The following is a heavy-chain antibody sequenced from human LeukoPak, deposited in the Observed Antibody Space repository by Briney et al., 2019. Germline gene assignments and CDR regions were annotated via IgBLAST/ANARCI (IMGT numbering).Heavy chain of an antibody. CDR3: ARGGTVLSIFDY. D-gene: IGHD3-16*01. Sequence: GGSLRLSCAASGFTFSTYVIPWVRQAPGKGLEWVAVISYDGSTKYYADSVKARFTISRDNSKNTLYLQMNSLRAEDTAVYYCARGGTVLSIFDYWGQGTLVTVSS. CDR1: GFTFSTYV. J-gene: IGHJ4*02. CDR2: ISYDGSTK. V-gene: IGHV3-30-3*01.